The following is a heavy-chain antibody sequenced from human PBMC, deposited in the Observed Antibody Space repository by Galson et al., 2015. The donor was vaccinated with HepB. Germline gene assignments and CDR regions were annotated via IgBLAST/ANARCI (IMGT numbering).Heavy chain of an antibody. CDR3: VGGYTYAYYFDL. J-gene: IGHJ4*02. CDR1: GFTVSSNY. Sequence: CAASGFTVSSNYMSWVRQAPGKGLEWVSVIFNVGSAYYADSVKGRFTISRDNSKNTLYLQMNSLRAEDAAVYYCVGGYTYAYYFDLWGQGTLVTVSS. CDR2: IFNVGSA. V-gene: IGHV3-66*01. D-gene: IGHD6-19*01.